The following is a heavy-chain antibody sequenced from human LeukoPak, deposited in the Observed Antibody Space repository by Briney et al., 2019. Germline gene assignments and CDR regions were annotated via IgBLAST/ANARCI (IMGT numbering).Heavy chain of an antibody. CDR2: IIPIFGTA. CDR3: ARARDGYNHFDY. J-gene: IGHJ4*02. V-gene: IGHV1-69*13. D-gene: IGHD5-24*01. CDR1: GGTFSSYA. Sequence: SVKVSCKASGGTFSSYAISWVRQAPGQGLEWMGGIIPIFGTANYAQKFQGRVTITADESTSTAYMELSSLRSEDTAVYYCARARDGYNHFDYWGQGTLVTVSS.